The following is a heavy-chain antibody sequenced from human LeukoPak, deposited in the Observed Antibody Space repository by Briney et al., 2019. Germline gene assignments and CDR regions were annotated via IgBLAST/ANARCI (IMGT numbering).Heavy chain of an antibody. CDR3: ARGRSGIPAVTYNWFDP. CDR1: GGTFNSNA. Sequence: SVKVSCKASGGTFNSNAFHWVRQAPGQGLEWMGGIIPIFGSTKYAQKFQGRVAVTTDESTGTAYMVLSDLRSDDTAVYYCARGRSGIPAVTYNWFDPWGQGTLVTVSS. CDR2: IIPIFGST. D-gene: IGHD6-13*01. V-gene: IGHV1-69*05. J-gene: IGHJ5*02.